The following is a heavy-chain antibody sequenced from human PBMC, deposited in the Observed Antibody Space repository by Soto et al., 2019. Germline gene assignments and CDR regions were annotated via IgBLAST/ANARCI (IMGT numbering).Heavy chain of an antibody. Sequence: SETLSLTCTVSGASITSGGYYWSWIRQVPGEGLEWIGYIKYSGTTHYSPSLKSRAKISLDKSKNEVSLSLTSLTGADTAVYYCARDVRDTGYSYWFDPWGQGTLVTVS. CDR3: ARDVRDTGYSYWFDP. V-gene: IGHV4-31*03. CDR1: GASITSGGYY. D-gene: IGHD3-9*01. CDR2: IKYSGTT. J-gene: IGHJ5*02.